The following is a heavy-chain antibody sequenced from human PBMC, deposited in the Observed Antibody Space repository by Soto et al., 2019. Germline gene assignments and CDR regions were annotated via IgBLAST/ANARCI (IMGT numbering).Heavy chain of an antibody. CDR1: GGSFSGYY. V-gene: IGHV4-34*01. CDR2: INHSGST. Sequence: PSETLSLTCAVYGGSFSGYYWSWIRQPPGKGLEWIGEINHSGSTNYNPSLKSRVTISVDTSKNQFSLKLSSVTAADTAVYYCARDRRYYYYGMDVWGQGTTVTVSS. CDR3: ARDRRYYYYGMDV. J-gene: IGHJ6*02.